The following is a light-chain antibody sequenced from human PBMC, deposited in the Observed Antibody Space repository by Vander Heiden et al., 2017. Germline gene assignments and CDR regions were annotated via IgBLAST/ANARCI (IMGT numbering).Light chain of an antibody. V-gene: IGKV1-6*01. Sequence: AIRLPQPPSSLSASVASGLITTSRAGQGIRNDLGWYQQRPGKAPKLLIYAASSLQTGVPVRFSGSGSGTDFTLTISSLQAEDLATYYCLQDYTYPRTFGQGTKVEIK. CDR3: LQDYTYPRT. CDR1: QGIRND. CDR2: AAS. J-gene: IGKJ1*01.